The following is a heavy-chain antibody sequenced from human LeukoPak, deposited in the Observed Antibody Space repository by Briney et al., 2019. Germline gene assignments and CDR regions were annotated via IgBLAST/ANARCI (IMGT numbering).Heavy chain of an antibody. D-gene: IGHD6-19*01. CDR1: GFSINNYW. J-gene: IGHJ5*02. V-gene: IGHV3-7*01. CDR3: ARQAGVT. Sequence: GGSLRLSCAVSGFSINNYWMTWYRQAPGKGLECVAHIKGDASEKHYVDSVKGRFTISRDNAENSLYLQMYSLRAEDTAVYYCARQAGVTWGQGTLVTVSS. CDR2: IKGDASEK.